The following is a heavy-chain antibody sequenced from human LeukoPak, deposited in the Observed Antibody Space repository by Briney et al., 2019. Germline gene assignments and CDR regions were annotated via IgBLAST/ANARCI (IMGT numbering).Heavy chain of an antibody. V-gene: IGHV3-7*01. D-gene: IGHD1-7*01. CDR1: GFTFSNYW. CDR2: IKQDGSEK. Sequence: GGSLRLSCAASGFTFSNYWMSWVRQAPGKGLEWVANIKQDGSEKYYVDSVKGRFTISRDNAKNSLYLQMNSLRAEDTAVYYCARYRYNWNLIPYYFDYWGQGTLVTVSS. J-gene: IGHJ4*02. CDR3: ARYRYNWNLIPYYFDY.